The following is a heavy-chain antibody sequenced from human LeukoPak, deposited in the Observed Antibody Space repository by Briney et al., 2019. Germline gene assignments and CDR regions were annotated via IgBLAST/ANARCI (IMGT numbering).Heavy chain of an antibody. J-gene: IGHJ1*01. Sequence: SETLSLTCAVYGGSFSGYYWSWIRQPPGKGLAWIGEINHSGSTNYNPSLKSRVTISVDTSKNQFSLKLSSVTAADTAVYYCARGGVAGTTSPPPYVHHEYFQHWGQGTLVTVSS. CDR3: ARGGVAGTTSPPPYVHHEYFQH. CDR1: GGSFSGYY. CDR2: INHSGST. V-gene: IGHV4-34*01. D-gene: IGHD6-19*01.